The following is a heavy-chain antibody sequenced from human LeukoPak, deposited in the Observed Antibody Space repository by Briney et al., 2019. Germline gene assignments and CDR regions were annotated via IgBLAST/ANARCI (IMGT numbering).Heavy chain of an antibody. V-gene: IGHV1-2*02. CDR2: INPNSGDT. CDR1: GYTFTGYY. J-gene: IGHJ4*02. CDR3: ARSQIPDF. Sequence: ASVKVSCKASGYTFTGYYMHWVRQAPGHGLEWMGWINPNSGDTKCAQKFQGRVTMTRDTSIGTAYMELSRLTSDDTAVYYCARSQIPDFWGQGTLVTVSS. D-gene: IGHD2-21*01.